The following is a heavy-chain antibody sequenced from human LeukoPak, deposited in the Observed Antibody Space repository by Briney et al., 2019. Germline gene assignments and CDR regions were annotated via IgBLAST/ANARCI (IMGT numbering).Heavy chain of an antibody. D-gene: IGHD4-11*01. V-gene: IGHV3-7*03. Sequence: PGGSLRLSCAASGFTFSSYWMSWVRQAPGKGLEWVANIKQDGSEKYYVDSVKGRFTISRDNAKNSLYLQMNSLRVEDTAVYYCAKDPPRAAWFSADYTNYGDWGQGTLVTVSS. CDR1: GFTFSSYW. CDR2: IKQDGSEK. J-gene: IGHJ4*02. CDR3: AKDPPRAAWFSADYTNYGD.